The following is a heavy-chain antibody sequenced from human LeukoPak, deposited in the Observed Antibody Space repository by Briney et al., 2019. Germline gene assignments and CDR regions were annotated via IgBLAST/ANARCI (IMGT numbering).Heavy chain of an antibody. CDR3: ARGKCSGGSCYLYYYFDY. V-gene: IGHV4-59*01. CDR2: IHYSGST. Sequence: SETLSLTCTVSGGSISSYHWIWIRQPPGKGLEWIGYIHYSGSTNYNPSLKSRVTISVDTSKNQFSLKLRSVTAADTAVYYCARGKCSGGSCYLYYYFDYWGQGTLVTVSS. CDR1: GGSISSYH. J-gene: IGHJ4*02. D-gene: IGHD2-15*01.